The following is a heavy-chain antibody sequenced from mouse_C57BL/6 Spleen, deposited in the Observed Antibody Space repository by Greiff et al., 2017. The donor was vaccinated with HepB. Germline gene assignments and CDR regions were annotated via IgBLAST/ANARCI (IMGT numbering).Heavy chain of an antibody. Sequence: LQESGAELARPGASVKLSCKASGYTFTSYGISWVKQSTGQGLEWIGEIYPRSGNTYYNEKFKGKATLTADKSSSTAYMELRSLTSEDSAVYCCARSDYYGSSYGGYFDYWGQGTTLTVSS. CDR1: GYTFTSYG. V-gene: IGHV1-81*01. D-gene: IGHD1-1*01. J-gene: IGHJ2*01. CDR2: IYPRSGNT. CDR3: ARSDYYGSSYGGYFDY.